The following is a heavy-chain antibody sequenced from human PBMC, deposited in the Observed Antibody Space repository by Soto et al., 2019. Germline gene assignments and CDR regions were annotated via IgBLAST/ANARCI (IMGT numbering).Heavy chain of an antibody. CDR1: GDRVSRNSAA. J-gene: IGHJ4*02. CDR3: VRDRGSGSDFPAFDY. Sequence: SQTLSLTCAISGDRVSRNSAACNWIRQSPSRGLEWLGRTYYRSKWYYDYALSVKSRITINPDTSKNQISLHLNSVTPEDSAVYYCVRDRGSGSDFPAFDYWGQGALVTVSS. V-gene: IGHV6-1*01. D-gene: IGHD5-12*01. CDR2: TYYRSKWYY.